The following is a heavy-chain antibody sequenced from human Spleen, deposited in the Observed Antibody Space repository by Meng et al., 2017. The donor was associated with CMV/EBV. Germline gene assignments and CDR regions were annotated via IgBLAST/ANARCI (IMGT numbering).Heavy chain of an antibody. D-gene: IGHD1-26*01. CDR3: AKHGSEDWFDP. CDR1: GFTVSSNY. V-gene: IGHV3-23*03. J-gene: IGHJ5*02. CDR2: IYSGGTHS. Sequence: GESLRLSCAASGFTVSSNYMSWVRQAPGKGLEWVSIIYSGGTHSFNADTVKGRFTISRDNSKNMLYLQMNSLRAEDTAVYYCAKHGSEDWFDPWGRGTLVTVSS.